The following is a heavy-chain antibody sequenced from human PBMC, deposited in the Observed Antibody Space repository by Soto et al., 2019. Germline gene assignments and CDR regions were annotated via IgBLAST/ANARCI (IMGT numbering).Heavy chain of an antibody. CDR3: ARSTITIFGVVIYAFDI. Sequence: SETLSLTCTVSGGSISSYYWSWIRQPPGKGLEWIGYIYYSGSTNYNPSLKSRVTISVDTSKNQFSLKLSSVTAADTAVYYCARSTITIFGVVIYAFDIWGQGTMVTVSS. V-gene: IGHV4-59*01. CDR2: IYYSGST. D-gene: IGHD3-3*01. J-gene: IGHJ3*02. CDR1: GGSISSYY.